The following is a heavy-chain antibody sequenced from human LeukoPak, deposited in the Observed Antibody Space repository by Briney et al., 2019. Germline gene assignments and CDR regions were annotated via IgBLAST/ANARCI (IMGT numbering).Heavy chain of an antibody. CDR3: ARPYSSGWTTGY. CDR2: INPNSGGT. J-gene: IGHJ4*02. Sequence: ASVKVSCKASGYTFTGYYMHWVRQAPVQGLEWMGWINPNSGGTNFAQKFQGRVTMTRDTSISTAYMELSRLRSDDTAVYYCARPYSSGWTTGYWGQGTLVTVSS. CDR1: GYTFTGYY. D-gene: IGHD6-19*01. V-gene: IGHV1-2*02.